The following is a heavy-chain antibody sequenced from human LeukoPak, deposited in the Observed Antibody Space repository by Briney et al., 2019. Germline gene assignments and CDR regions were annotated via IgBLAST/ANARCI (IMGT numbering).Heavy chain of an antibody. J-gene: IGHJ4*02. V-gene: IGHV3-23*01. Sequence: AGGSLRLSCAASGFTFSSYAMSWVRQAPGKGLEWVSAISGSGGSTYYADSVKGRFAISRDNSKNTLYLQMNSLRAEDTAVYYCAKAHSYYYDSSGYPFDYWGQGTLVTVSS. CDR3: AKAHSYYYDSSGYPFDY. CDR1: GFTFSSYA. CDR2: ISGSGGST. D-gene: IGHD3-22*01.